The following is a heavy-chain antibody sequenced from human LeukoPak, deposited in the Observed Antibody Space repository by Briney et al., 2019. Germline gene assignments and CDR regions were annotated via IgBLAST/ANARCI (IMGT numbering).Heavy chain of an antibody. CDR1: GINLRSYA. Sequence: PGGSLRLSCAVSGINLRSYAMNWVRQAPGKGLEWVSGSTEGSGTTYYADSVKGRFTIPRDYSKNTLYLQMNSLRAEDTAVYYCAKGLVGDDYWGQGTLVTVSS. J-gene: IGHJ4*02. V-gene: IGHV3-23*01. CDR3: AKGLVGDDY. D-gene: IGHD2-2*01. CDR2: STEGSGTT.